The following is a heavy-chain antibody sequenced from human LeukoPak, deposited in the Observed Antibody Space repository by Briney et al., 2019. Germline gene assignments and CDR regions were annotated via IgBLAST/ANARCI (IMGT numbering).Heavy chain of an antibody. Sequence: VGSLRLSCAASGFTFSSYTMNWVRQAPGKGLEWVSNISSKSSYIYYADSVKGRFTISRDNAKNSLYLQMNSLRAEDTAVYYCARGESSGWYRYFDYWGQGTLVTVSS. CDR3: ARGESSGWYRYFDY. CDR2: ISSKSSYI. CDR1: GFTFSSYT. D-gene: IGHD6-19*01. V-gene: IGHV3-21*01. J-gene: IGHJ4*02.